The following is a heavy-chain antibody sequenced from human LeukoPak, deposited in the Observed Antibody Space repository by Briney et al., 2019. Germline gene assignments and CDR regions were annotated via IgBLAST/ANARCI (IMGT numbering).Heavy chain of an antibody. V-gene: IGHV3-9*01. CDR3: AKESSTVGASPRQY. D-gene: IGHD4-11*01. CDR1: GFTFDDYA. Sequence: GGSLRLSCAASGFTFDDYAMHWVRQAPGKGLEWVSGISWNSGSIGCADSVKGRFTISRDNAKNSLYLQMNSLRAEDTALYYCAKESSTVGASPRQYWGQGTLVIVSS. CDR2: ISWNSGSI. J-gene: IGHJ4*02.